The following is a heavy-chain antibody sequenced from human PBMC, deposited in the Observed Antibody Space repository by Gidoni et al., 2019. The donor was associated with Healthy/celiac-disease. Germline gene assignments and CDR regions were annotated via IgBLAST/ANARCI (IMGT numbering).Heavy chain of an antibody. CDR1: GYTFTSYA. J-gene: IGHJ4*02. Sequence: QVQLVQSGAEVKKPGASVKVSCKASGYTFTSYAMHWVRQAHGQRLEWMGWINAGNGNTKYSQKFQGRVTITRDTSASTAYMELSSLRSEDTAVYYCARDSSTFGGVIVLYYFDYWGQGTLVTVSS. CDR3: ARDSSTFGGVIVLYYFDY. CDR2: INAGNGNT. D-gene: IGHD3-16*02. V-gene: IGHV1-3*01.